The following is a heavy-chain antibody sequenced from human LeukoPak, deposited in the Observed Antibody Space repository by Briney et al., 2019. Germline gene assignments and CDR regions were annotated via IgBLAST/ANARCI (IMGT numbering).Heavy chain of an antibody. CDR1: GGSISSYY. CDR3: ARVHHYYVSD. V-gene: IGHV4-59*01. D-gene: IGHD3-10*02. Sequence: SETLSLTCTVSGGSISSYYWSWIRQPPGKELEWIGYIYYSGSTNYNPSLKSRVTISVDTSKNQFSLKLSSVTAADTAVYYCARVHHYYVSDRGQGTLVTVSS. J-gene: IGHJ1*01. CDR2: IYYSGST.